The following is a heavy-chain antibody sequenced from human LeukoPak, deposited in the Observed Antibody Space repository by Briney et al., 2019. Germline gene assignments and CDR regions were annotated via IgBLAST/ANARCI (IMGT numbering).Heavy chain of an antibody. D-gene: IGHD2-2*01. CDR1: GGSFSGYY. CDR3: ARGSDIVGGPAAEPALTFDY. J-gene: IGHJ4*02. Sequence: SETLSLTCAVYGGSFSGYYWSWIRQPPGKGLEWIGEINHSGSTNYNPSPKSRVTISVDTSKNQFSLKLSSVTAADTAVYYCARGSDIVGGPAAEPALTFDYWGQGTLVTVSS. V-gene: IGHV4-34*01. CDR2: INHSGST.